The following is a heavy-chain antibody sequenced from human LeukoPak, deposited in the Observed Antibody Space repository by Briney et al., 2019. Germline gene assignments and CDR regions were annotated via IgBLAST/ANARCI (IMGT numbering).Heavy chain of an antibody. Sequence: GGSLRLSCAASGFTVSSNYMSWVRQAPGKGLEWVSVIYSGGSTYYADSVKGRFTISRDNSKNTLYRQMNSLRAEDTAVYYCARAPQWARFDCWGQGTLVTVSS. V-gene: IGHV3-53*01. CDR2: IYSGGST. J-gene: IGHJ4*02. CDR1: GFTVSSNY. D-gene: IGHD2-8*01. CDR3: ARAPQWARFDC.